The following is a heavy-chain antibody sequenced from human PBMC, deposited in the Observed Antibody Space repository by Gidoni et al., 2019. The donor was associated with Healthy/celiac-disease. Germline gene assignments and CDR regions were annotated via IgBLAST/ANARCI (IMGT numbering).Heavy chain of an antibody. Sequence: QGQLVQSGEEVKKPGASGKVSCKASGYNVTSYDMHWVRQAPGQGLEWMGIINPRGGSTRYAQPFQGRATMTRATSTSTVYMDLSSLRSEDSAVYYCARDLGAFPMVSDYWGQGTLVTVSS. D-gene: IGHD3-10*01. CDR3: ARDLGAFPMVSDY. CDR1: GYNVTSYD. J-gene: IGHJ4*02. CDR2: INPRGGST. V-gene: IGHV1-46*01.